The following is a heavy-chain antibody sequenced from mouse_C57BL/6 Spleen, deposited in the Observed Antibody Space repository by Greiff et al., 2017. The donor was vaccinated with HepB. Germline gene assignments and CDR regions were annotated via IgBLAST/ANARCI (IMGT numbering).Heavy chain of an antibody. Sequence: QVQLQQSGPELVKPGASVKISCKASGYSFTSYYIHWVKQRPGQGLEWIGWIYPGSGNTKYNEKFKGKATLTADTSSSTAYMQLSSLTSEDSAVYYCARARGRRDAMDYWGQGTSVTVSS. CDR2: IYPGSGNT. V-gene: IGHV1-66*01. J-gene: IGHJ4*01. CDR1: GYSFTSYY. D-gene: IGHD3-3*01. CDR3: ARARGRRDAMDY.